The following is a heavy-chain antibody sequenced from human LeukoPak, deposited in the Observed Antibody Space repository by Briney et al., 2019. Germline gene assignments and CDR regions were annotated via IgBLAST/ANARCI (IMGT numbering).Heavy chain of an antibody. CDR3: ARAGSGGDYYWFMAFDI. CDR2: INTNTGNP. Sequence: GSSVKVSCKASGYTFTSYAMNWVRQAPGQGLEWMGWINTNTGNPTYAQGFTGRFVFSLDTSVSTAYLQISSLKAEDTAVYYCARAGSGGDYYWFMAFDIWGQGTMVTVSS. J-gene: IGHJ3*02. V-gene: IGHV7-4-1*02. D-gene: IGHD2-21*02. CDR1: GYTFTSYA.